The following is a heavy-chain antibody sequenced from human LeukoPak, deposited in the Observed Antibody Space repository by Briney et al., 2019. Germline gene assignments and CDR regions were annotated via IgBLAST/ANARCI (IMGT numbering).Heavy chain of an antibody. CDR1: GGSISSYY. D-gene: IGHD6-19*01. CDR3: ASGNRYSSGWYRDSYLWALFQH. CDR2: IYYSGST. V-gene: IGHV4-59*01. Sequence: SETLSLTCTVSGGSISSYYWSWIRQPPGKGLEWIGYIYYSGSTNYNPSLKSRVTISVDTSKNQFSLKLSSVTAADTAVYYCASGNRYSSGWYRDSYLWALFQHWGQGTLVTVSS. J-gene: IGHJ1*01.